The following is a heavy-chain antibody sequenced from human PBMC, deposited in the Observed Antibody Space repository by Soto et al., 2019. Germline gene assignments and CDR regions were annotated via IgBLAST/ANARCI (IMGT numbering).Heavy chain of an antibody. CDR1: GFTFSSYG. Sequence: QVQLVESGGGVVQPGRSLRLSCAASGFTFSSYGMHWVRQAPGKGLEWVAVISYDGSNKYYADSVKGRFTISRDNSKNTLYLQMNSLRAEDTAVYYCAKGGIQLWLRFDYWGQGSLVTVSS. D-gene: IGHD5-18*01. J-gene: IGHJ4*02. CDR2: ISYDGSNK. CDR3: AKGGIQLWLRFDY. V-gene: IGHV3-30*18.